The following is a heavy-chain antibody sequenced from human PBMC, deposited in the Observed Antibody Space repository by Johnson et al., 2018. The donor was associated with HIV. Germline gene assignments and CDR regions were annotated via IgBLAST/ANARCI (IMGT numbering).Heavy chain of an antibody. Sequence: VQLVESGGGLVQPGRSLRLSCAASGFTFDDYAMHWVRQAPGKGLEWVSGISWNCGSIGYADSVKGRFTISRDNAKNSLYLQMNSLRAEDTALYYCAKARRIAAAGSLNDAFDIWGQGTMVTVSS. CDR3: AKARRIAAAGSLNDAFDI. J-gene: IGHJ3*02. V-gene: IGHV3-9*01. CDR2: ISWNCGSI. D-gene: IGHD6-13*01. CDR1: GFTFDDYA.